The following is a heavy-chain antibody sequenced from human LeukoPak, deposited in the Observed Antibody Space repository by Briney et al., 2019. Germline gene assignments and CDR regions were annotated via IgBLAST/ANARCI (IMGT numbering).Heavy chain of an antibody. J-gene: IGHJ4*02. CDR2: LSTYNGNT. CDR1: GYTFTSYH. Sequence: ASVKVSCKASGYTFTSYHISWVRQAPGQGLKWVGWLSTYNGNTNYAQKLQGRVTMTTDTSTSTAYMELRSLRSDDTAVYYCARDPYCTNGVCSFDYWGQGTLVTVSS. V-gene: IGHV1-18*01. D-gene: IGHD2-8*01. CDR3: ARDPYCTNGVCSFDY.